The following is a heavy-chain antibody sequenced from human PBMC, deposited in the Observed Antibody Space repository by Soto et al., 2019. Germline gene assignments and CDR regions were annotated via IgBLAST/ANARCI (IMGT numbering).Heavy chain of an antibody. CDR3: ARREYSSSPLDAFDI. Sequence: SETLSLTCAVYGGSFSGYYWSWIRQPPGKGLEWIGEINHSGSTNYNPSLKSRVTISVDTSKNQFSLKLSSVTAADTAVYYCARREYSSSPLDAFDIWGQGTMVTVSS. CDR1: GGSFSGYY. D-gene: IGHD6-6*01. V-gene: IGHV4-34*01. J-gene: IGHJ3*02. CDR2: INHSGST.